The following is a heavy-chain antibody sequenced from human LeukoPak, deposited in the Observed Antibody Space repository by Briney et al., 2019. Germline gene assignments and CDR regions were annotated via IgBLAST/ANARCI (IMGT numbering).Heavy chain of an antibody. CDR2: IYYSGST. J-gene: IGHJ3*02. CDR1: GGSISSYY. V-gene: IGHV4-59*01. D-gene: IGHD4-17*01. Sequence: PSETLSLTCTVSGGSISSYYWSWIRQPPGKGLEWIGYIYYSGSTNYNPSLKSRVTISVDTSKNQFSLKLSSVTAADTAVYYCAREDYGDGGAFDIWGQGTMVTVSS. CDR3: AREDYGDGGAFDI.